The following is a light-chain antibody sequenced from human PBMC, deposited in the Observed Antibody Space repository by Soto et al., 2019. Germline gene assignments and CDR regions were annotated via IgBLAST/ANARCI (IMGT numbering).Light chain of an antibody. CDR3: AVWDNSLNGVA. Sequence: QSLLTQTPSASGTPGQRITISCSGSNSNMGRNYVYWYQQVPGTAPKLLMYRNDVRPSGVPDRFTGSKSGTSASLAISGLRSEDEADYYCAVWDNSLNGVAFGGGTKLTVL. CDR2: RND. J-gene: IGLJ2*01. CDR1: NSNMGRNY. V-gene: IGLV1-47*01.